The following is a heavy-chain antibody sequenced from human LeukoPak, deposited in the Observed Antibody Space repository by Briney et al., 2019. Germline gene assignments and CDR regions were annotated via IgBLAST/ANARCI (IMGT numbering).Heavy chain of an antibody. D-gene: IGHD1-1*01. CDR2: INPNSGGT. J-gene: IGHJ4*02. CDR1: GYTFTGYY. Sequence: ASVKVSCKASGYTFTGYYMHWVRQAPGQGLEWMGRINPNSGGTNYAQKFQGRVTMTRDTSISTAYMELTRLRSEDTAVYYCARDTTGTLDYWGQGTLVTVSS. CDR3: ARDTTGTLDY. V-gene: IGHV1-2*06.